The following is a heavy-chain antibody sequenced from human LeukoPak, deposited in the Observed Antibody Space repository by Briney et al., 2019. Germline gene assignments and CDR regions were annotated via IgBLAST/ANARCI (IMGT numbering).Heavy chain of an antibody. CDR3: ASEDGHNPNLGFDY. D-gene: IGHD5-24*01. Sequence: GGSLRLSRAASGFSFSSYGMHWVRQAPGKGLEWVAVISYDGRDKYYADSVKGRFTISRDTSKNTLYLQMNSLRAEDTAVYYCASEDGHNPNLGFDYWGQGTLVTVSS. V-gene: IGHV3-30*03. J-gene: IGHJ4*02. CDR2: ISYDGRDK. CDR1: GFSFSSYG.